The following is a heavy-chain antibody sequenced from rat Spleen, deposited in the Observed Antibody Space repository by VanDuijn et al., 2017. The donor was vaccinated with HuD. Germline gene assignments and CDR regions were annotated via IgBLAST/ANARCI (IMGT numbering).Heavy chain of an antibody. V-gene: IGHV5S13*01. J-gene: IGHJ2*01. D-gene: IGHD1-2*01. CDR3: ARHPITIAAISLFDY. CDR1: GLSFSNYD. CDR2: ISTGGGNT. Sequence: EVQLVESGGGAVQPGRSMKLSCAASGLSFSNYDMAWVRQAPTKGLEWVASISTGGGNTYYRDSVKGRFTISRDNAKNTQYLQMDSLRSEDTATYYCARHPITIAAISLFDYWGQGVMVTVSS.